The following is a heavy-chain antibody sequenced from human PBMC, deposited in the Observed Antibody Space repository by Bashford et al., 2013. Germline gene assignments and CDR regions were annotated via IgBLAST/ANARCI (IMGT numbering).Heavy chain of an antibody. V-gene: IGHV1-2*06. Sequence: ASVKGLPARASGYTFTDFYMHWVRQAPGQGLEWVGRINPNSGGTNYAQKFQGRVTMARDTSISTAYMELSGLRSDDTAVYYCARQDSSGWWNYCDYWGPRGTLVTVSS. D-gene: IGHD6-19*01. J-gene: IGHJ4*02. CDR2: INPNSGGT. CDR1: GYTFTDFY. CDR3: ARQDSSGWWNYCDY.